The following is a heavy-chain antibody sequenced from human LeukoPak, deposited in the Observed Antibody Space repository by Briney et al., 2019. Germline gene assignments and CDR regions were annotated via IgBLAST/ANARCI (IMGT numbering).Heavy chain of an antibody. J-gene: IGHJ6*02. CDR1: GGSISSYY. D-gene: IGHD2-2*01. V-gene: IGHV4-59*12. CDR2: IYYSGST. Sequence: SETLSLTCTVSGGSISSYYWSWIRQPPGKGLEWIGYIYYSGSTNYNPSLKSRVTMSIDMSKNQFSLKLNSLTAADTAVYYCARGCSSTSCWLRMDVWGQGTTVTVSS. CDR3: ARGCSSTSCWLRMDV.